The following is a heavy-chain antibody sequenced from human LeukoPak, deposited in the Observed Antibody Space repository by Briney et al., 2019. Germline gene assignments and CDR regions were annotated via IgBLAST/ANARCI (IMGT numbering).Heavy chain of an antibody. CDR2: ISWNSGSI. CDR3: AKGSDYGDPTRYFDL. J-gene: IGHJ2*01. CDR1: GFTFDDYA. Sequence: QPGGSLRLSCAASGFTFDDYAMHWVRQAPGKGLEWVSGISWNSGSIGYADSVKGRFAISRDNAKNSLYLQMNSLRAEDTALYYCAKGSDYGDPTRYFDLWGRGTLVTVSS. V-gene: IGHV3-9*01. D-gene: IGHD4-17*01.